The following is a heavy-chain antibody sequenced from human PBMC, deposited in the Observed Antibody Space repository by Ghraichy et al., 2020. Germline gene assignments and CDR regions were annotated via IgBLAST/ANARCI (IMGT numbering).Heavy chain of an antibody. V-gene: IGHV3-15*01. CDR3: TTDSWDFGGAVAGQRDY. J-gene: IGHJ4*02. CDR1: GFTFSNAW. D-gene: IGHD6-19*01. CDR2: IKSKTDGGTT. Sequence: GGSLRLSCAASGFTFSNAWMSWVRQAPGKGLEWVGRIKSKTDGGTTDYAAPVKGRFTISRDDSKNTLYLQMNSLKTEDTAVYYCTTDSWDFGGAVAGQRDYWGQGTLVTVSS.